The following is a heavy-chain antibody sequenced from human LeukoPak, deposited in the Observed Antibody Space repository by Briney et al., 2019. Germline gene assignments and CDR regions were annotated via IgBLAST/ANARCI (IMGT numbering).Heavy chain of an antibody. V-gene: IGHV3-23*01. CDR3: AKPWSTTNVVATAFDS. CDR2: LSGSGATT. D-gene: IGHD1-26*01. Sequence: GGSLRLSCAASGFTFSSYSMNWVRQAPGKGLEWVSALSGSGATTYYADSVKGRFTISRDNSQNTLYLQMNSLRAEDTAVYYCAKPWSTTNVVATAFDSWGQGTLVTVSS. CDR1: GFTFSSYS. J-gene: IGHJ4*02.